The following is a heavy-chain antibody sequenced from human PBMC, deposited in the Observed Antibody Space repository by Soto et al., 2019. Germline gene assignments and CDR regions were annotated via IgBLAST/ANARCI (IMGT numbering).Heavy chain of an antibody. CDR1: GFTFSSYA. J-gene: IGHJ2*01. Sequence: PGGSLRLSCAASGFTFSSYAMNWVRQVPGKGLEWVSFIISSGGTTYYADSVKGRFTVSRDNSKNTLYLQMNSLRAEDTAVYNCAKEPVGPDWYFDLWGRGTLVTVSS. V-gene: IGHV3-23*01. CDR3: AKEPVGPDWYFDL. CDR2: IISSGGTT.